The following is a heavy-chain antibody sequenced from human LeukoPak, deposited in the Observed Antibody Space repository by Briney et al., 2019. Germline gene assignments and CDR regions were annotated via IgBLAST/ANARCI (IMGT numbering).Heavy chain of an antibody. D-gene: IGHD1-26*01. Sequence: GESLKISCKGSGYSFTSYWISWVRQMPGKGLEWMGRIDPTDSYTNYSPSFQGHVTISADKSISTAYLQWSSLKASDTATYYCASSKWELLLDYWGQGTLVTVSS. CDR3: ASSKWELLLDY. CDR1: GYSFTSYW. J-gene: IGHJ4*02. CDR2: IDPTDSYT. V-gene: IGHV5-10-1*01.